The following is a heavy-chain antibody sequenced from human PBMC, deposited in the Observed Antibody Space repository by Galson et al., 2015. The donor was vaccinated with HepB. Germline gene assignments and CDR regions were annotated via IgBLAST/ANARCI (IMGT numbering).Heavy chain of an antibody. CDR1: GFTFSSYA. D-gene: IGHD3-10*01. CDR3: ARGGYYYGSGRPDYFDY. V-gene: IGHV3-30-3*01. CDR2: ISYDGSNK. Sequence: SLRLSCAASGFTFSSYAMHWVRQAPGKGLEWVAVISYDGSNKYYADSVKGRFTISRDNSKNTLYLQMNSLRAEDTAVYYCARGGYYYGSGRPDYFDYWGQGTLVTVSS. J-gene: IGHJ4*02.